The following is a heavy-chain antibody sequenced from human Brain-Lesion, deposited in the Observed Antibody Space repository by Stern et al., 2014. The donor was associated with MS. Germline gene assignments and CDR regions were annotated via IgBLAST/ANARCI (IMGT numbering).Heavy chain of an antibody. D-gene: IGHD3-22*01. CDR3: ARGESSRYYYYFDY. CDR1: GDSISSGGNY. Sequence: QVQLLESGPGLVKPSQTLSLTCNVSGDSISSGGNYWSWIRQSPGKGLEWIGCIYYIGSTFYNPSLKSRVTISVDTSQNQFSLRLSSVTAADTAVYYCARGESSRYYYYFDYWGQGTLVTVSS. V-gene: IGHV4-30-4*01. J-gene: IGHJ4*02. CDR2: IYYIGST.